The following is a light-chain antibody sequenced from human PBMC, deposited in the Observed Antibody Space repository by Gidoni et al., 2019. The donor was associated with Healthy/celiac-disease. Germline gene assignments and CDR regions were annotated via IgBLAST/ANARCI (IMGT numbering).Light chain of an antibody. CDR1: SLRSYY. J-gene: IGLJ2*01. CDR2: GKN. Sequence: SSELTQDPAVSVALGQTVRITCQGDSLRSYYASWYQQKPGQAPVLVIYGKNNRPSGIPDRFSGSSSGNTASLTITGAQAEDEADYYCNSRDSSGNHQFGGGTKLTV. CDR3: NSRDSSGNHQ. V-gene: IGLV3-19*01.